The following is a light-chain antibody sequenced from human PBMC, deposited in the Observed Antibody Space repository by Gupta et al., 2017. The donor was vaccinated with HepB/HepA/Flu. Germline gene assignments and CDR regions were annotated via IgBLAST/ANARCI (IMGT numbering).Light chain of an antibody. CDR1: QSVSSN. Sequence: EIVMTQSPATLSVSPGERATLFCRASQSVSSNLAWYQQKPGQAPRLLIYGASTRATGIPARFSGSGSGTEFTLTISSLQSEDFAVYSCQQYNNWPPLTFGGGTKVEIK. CDR3: QQYNNWPPLT. CDR2: GAS. V-gene: IGKV3-15*01. J-gene: IGKJ4*01.